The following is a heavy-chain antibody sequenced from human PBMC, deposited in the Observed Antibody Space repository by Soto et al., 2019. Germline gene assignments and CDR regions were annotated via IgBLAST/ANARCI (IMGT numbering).Heavy chain of an antibody. CDR3: ARGLYSSSSWYYYYGMDV. Sequence: QVQLVESGGGVVQPGRSLRLSCAASGFTFSSYGMHWVRQAPGKGLEWVAVIWYDGSNKYYADSVKGRFTISRDNSKNTLYLQMNTLRAEDTAVYYCARGLYSSSSWYYYYGMDVWGQGTTVTVSS. CDR2: IWYDGSNK. D-gene: IGHD6-6*01. J-gene: IGHJ6*02. V-gene: IGHV3-33*01. CDR1: GFTFSSYG.